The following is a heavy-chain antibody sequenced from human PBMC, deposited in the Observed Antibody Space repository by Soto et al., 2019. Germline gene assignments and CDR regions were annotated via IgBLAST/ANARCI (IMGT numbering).Heavy chain of an antibody. CDR2: TLYSGSP. CDR3: ARHDYYHRTFDI. V-gene: IGHV4-61*08. CDR1: GGSVGTGAYY. D-gene: IGHD3-9*01. J-gene: IGHJ3*02. Sequence: PSETLSLTCRVSGGSVGTGAYYWSWIRQPPGKGLEWIGYTLYSGSPNYNPSLQSLQSRVTISVDTSRNQFSLRLTSVTAADTALYYCARHDYYHRTFDIWGQGTLVPVSS.